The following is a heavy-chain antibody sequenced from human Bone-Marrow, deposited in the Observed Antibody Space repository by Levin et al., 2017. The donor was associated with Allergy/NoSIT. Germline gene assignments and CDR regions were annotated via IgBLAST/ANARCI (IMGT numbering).Heavy chain of an antibody. J-gene: IGHJ5*02. CDR3: ARAHYDNVWGTYRLTGFDP. CDR1: GGSISMHH. V-gene: IGHV4-59*11. D-gene: IGHD3-16*02. CDR2: ISYSGSA. Sequence: PSETLSLTCSVSGGSISMHHWSWIRQPPGKGLEWIGFISYSGSADYKPSLRSRVTISIDTSNNQFSLRLRSVTAAAPAMYFCARAHYDNVWGTYRLTGFDPWGQGTLVTVSS.